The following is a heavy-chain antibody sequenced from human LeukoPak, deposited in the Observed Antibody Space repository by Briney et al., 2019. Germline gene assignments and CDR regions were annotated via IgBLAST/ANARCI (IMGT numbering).Heavy chain of an antibody. CDR3: ATQQLLSEYFQH. CDR2: INHSGST. V-gene: IGHV4-34*01. CDR1: GGSFSGYY. Sequence: SETLSLTCAVYGGSFSGYYWSWIRQPPGKGLEWIGEINHSGSTNYNPSLKSRVTISVDTSKNQFSLKLSSVTAADTAVYYCATQQLLSEYFQHWGQGTLVTVSS. J-gene: IGHJ1*01. D-gene: IGHD5-24*01.